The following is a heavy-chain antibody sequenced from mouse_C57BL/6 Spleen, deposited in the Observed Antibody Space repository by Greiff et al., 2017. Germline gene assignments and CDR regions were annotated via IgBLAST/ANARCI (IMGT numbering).Heavy chain of an antibody. J-gene: IGHJ2*01. CDR1: GYAFSSSW. V-gene: IGHV1-82*01. CDR2: IYPGDGDT. D-gene: IGHD2-1*01. Sequence: QVQLQQSGPELVKPGASVKISCKASGYAFSSSWMNWVKQRPGKGLEWIGRIYPGDGDTNYNGKFKGKATLTADKSSSTAYMQLSSLTSEDSAVYFCARRLYGNYGGGFGYWGQGTTLTVSS. CDR3: ARRLYGNYGGGFGY.